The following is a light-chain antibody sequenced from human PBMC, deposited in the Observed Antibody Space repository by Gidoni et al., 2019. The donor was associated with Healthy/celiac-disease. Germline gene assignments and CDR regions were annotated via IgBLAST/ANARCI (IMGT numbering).Light chain of an antibody. CDR2: AVS. CDR3: SSYTSSIPVV. V-gene: IGLV2-14*03. J-gene: IGLJ2*01. CDR1: SSDVGGYNY. Sequence: QSALTQPASVSGSPGQSLTISCPGTSSDVGGYNYVSWYQPHPGKAPKLMIYAVSNRPSGVSNRFSGSKSGNTASLTISGLQAEDEADYYCSSYTSSIPVVFGGGTKLTVL.